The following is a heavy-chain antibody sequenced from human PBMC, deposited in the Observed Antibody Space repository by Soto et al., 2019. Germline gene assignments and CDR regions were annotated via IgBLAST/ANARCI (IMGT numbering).Heavy chain of an antibody. CDR3: VRDGGEFDY. Sequence: QVQLVESGGGVVQPGRSLRLSCAASGFIFSSYGIHWVRQAPGKGLEWVAIILSGGTTKYYADSLKGRFTSSRDDSKNTVYLQMNSLRVEDTAVYYCVRDGGEFDYWGQGTLVTVSS. CDR1: GFIFSSYG. D-gene: IGHD3-16*01. J-gene: IGHJ4*02. CDR2: ILSGGTTK. V-gene: IGHV3-33*01.